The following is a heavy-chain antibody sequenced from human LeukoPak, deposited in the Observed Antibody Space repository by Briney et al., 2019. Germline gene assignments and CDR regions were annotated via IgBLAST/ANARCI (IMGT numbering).Heavy chain of an antibody. D-gene: IGHD5-24*01. J-gene: IGHJ4*02. V-gene: IGHV4-59*01. CDR2: LYDTGIT. Sequence: SGTLSLTCTVSGGSISSYYWSWIREPPGKGLEWIGYLYDTGITNYNPSLKSRVTISVDTSKNQFSLKLSSVTAADTAVYYCARGTVRDGYNFNYWGQGTLVTVSS. CDR1: GGSISSYY. CDR3: ARGTVRDGYNFNY.